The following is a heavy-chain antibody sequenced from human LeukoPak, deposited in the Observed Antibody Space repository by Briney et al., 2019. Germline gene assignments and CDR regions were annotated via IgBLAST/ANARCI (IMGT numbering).Heavy chain of an antibody. J-gene: IGHJ4*02. D-gene: IGHD5-18*01. Sequence: SETLSLTCTVSGGSISSYYWGWIRQPPGKGLEWIGYIYYSGSTNYNPSLKSRVTISVDTSKNQFSLKLSSVTAADTAVYYCARDRGYSYGIDYWGQGTLVTVSS. CDR3: ARDRGYSYGIDY. CDR2: IYYSGST. CDR1: GGSISSYY. V-gene: IGHV4-59*01.